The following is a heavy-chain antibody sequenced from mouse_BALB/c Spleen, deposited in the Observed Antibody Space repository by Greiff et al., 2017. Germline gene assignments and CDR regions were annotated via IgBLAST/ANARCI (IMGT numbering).Heavy chain of an antibody. CDR3: ARDPYYRYDEAY. CDR1: GFTFTDYY. D-gene: IGHD2-14*01. V-gene: IGHV7-3*02. CDR2: IRNKANGYTT. J-gene: IGHJ3*01. Sequence: EVMLVESGGGLVQPGGSLRLSCATSGFTFTDYYMSWVRQPPGKALEWLGFIRNKANGYTTEYSASVKGRFTISRDNSQSTLYLQMNTLRAEDSATYYCARDPYYRYDEAYWGQGTLVTVSA.